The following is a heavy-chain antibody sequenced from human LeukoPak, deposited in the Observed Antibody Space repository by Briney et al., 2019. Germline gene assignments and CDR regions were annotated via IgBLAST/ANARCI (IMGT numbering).Heavy chain of an antibody. Sequence: GGSLRLSCAASGFTFSDYGMHWVRQAPGKGLEWVAGISYDGGNNYYADSVKGRLTISRDNSKNTLYLQMNSLRDEDTAVYYCARDQGYSGYDWSFDYWGQGTLVTVSS. V-gene: IGHV3-30*03. CDR2: ISYDGGNN. D-gene: IGHD5-12*01. CDR3: ARDQGYSGYDWSFDY. CDR1: GFTFSDYG. J-gene: IGHJ4*02.